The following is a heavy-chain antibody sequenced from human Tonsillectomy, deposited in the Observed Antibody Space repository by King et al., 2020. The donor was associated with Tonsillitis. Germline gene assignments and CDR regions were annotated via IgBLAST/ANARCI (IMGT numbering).Heavy chain of an antibody. CDR3: AKDIGDIVQNYFDY. CDR2: ISGSDGST. CDR1: GFTFSSYA. J-gene: IGHJ4*02. D-gene: IGHD5-12*01. Sequence: VQLQESGGGLVQPGGSLRLSCAASGFTFSSYAMSWVRQAPGKGLEWVSGISGSDGSTYYADSVKGRFTISRDNSKNTLYLQMNFLRADDAAVYYCAKDIGDIVQNYFDYWGQGTLVTVSS. V-gene: IGHV3-23*01.